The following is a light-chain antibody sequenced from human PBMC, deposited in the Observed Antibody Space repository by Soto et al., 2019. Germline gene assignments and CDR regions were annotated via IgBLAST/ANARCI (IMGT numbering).Light chain of an antibody. V-gene: IGKV3-15*01. J-gene: IGKJ4*01. CDR1: QSVYSN. CDR3: QQYNNWPLT. CDR2: DAS. Sequence: EIVMTQSPVTLSVSPGEGVTLSCRASQSVYSNLACYQQKPGQATRLLIYDASARATDIAARFSVSGSGTDFNLTVSRLQSEDFADYYCQQYNNWPLTFGGGTKVEIK.